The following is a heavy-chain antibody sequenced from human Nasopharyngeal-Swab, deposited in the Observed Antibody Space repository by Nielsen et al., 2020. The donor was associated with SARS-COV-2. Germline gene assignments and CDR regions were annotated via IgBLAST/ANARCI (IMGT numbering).Heavy chain of an antibody. Sequence: PGKGLEWIGEIYHSGSTNYNPSLKSRVTISVDTSKNQFSLKLSSVTAADTAVYYCARTLMSGWYPNTYYYGMDVWGQGTTVTVSS. CDR2: IYHSGST. V-gene: IGHV4-34*01. CDR3: ARTLMSGWYPNTYYYGMDV. J-gene: IGHJ6*02. D-gene: IGHD6-19*01.